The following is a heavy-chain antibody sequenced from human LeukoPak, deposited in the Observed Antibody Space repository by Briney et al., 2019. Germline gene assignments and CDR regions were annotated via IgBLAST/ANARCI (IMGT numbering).Heavy chain of an antibody. CDR2: IRYDGSNK. D-gene: IGHD3-10*01. CDR1: GFTFSSYG. Sequence: GGSLRLSCAASGFTFSSYGMHWVRQAPGKGLEWVAFIRYDGSNKYYADSVKGRFTISRDNSKNTLYLQMNSLRAEDTAVYYCAKDLWFGELSSATMDVWGKGTTVTISS. V-gene: IGHV3-30*02. CDR3: AKDLWFGELSSATMDV. J-gene: IGHJ6*04.